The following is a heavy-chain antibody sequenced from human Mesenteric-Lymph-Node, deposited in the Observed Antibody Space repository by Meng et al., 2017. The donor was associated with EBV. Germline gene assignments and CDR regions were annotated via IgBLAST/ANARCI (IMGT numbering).Heavy chain of an antibody. CDR1: GYTFSTYT. Sequence: VQLVTSGAEEKKPGSSVKVSCRASGYTFSTYTITWVRQAPGQGLEWMGGIIPISARTSYAQKFQARVTMTAHESTSTAYMELTSLRPDDTAVYYCARGREDTSTPDFDYWGQGTLVTVSS. CDR2: IIPISART. V-gene: IGHV1-69*01. CDR3: ARGREDTSTPDFDY. J-gene: IGHJ4*02.